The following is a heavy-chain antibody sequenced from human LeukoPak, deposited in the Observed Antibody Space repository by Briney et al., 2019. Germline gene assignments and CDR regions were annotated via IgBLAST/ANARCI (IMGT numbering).Heavy chain of an antibody. J-gene: IGHJ4*02. D-gene: IGHD3-9*01. Sequence: GESLKISCKGSGYSFTSYWIGWVRQMPGKGLEWMGIIYPGDSDTRYSPSFQGQVTISADKSISTAYLQWSSLKASDTAMYYCARPQSDYDILAGYYTHYFDYWGQGTLVTVSS. V-gene: IGHV5-51*01. CDR2: IYPGDSDT. CDR1: GYSFTSYW. CDR3: ARPQSDYDILAGYYTHYFDY.